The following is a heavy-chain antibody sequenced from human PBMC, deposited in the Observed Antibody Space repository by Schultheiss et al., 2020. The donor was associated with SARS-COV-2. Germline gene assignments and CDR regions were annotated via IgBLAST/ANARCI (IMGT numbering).Heavy chain of an antibody. D-gene: IGHD3-3*01. V-gene: IGHV1-8*01. CDR1: GYTFTSYD. CDR3: ARGIRFLEWLLSRSGPRGWFDP. CDR2: MNPNSGNT. J-gene: IGHJ5*02. Sequence: ASVKVSCKASGYTFTSYDINWVRQATGQGLEWMGWMNPNSGNTGYAQKFQGRVTMTRNTSISTAYMELSSLRSEDTAVYYCARGIRFLEWLLSRSGPRGWFDPWGQGTLVTVAS.